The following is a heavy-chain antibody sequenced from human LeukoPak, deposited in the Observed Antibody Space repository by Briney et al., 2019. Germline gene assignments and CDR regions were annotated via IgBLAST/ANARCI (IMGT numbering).Heavy chain of an antibody. Sequence: SETLSLTCTVSGGSISSGAYYWSWIRQVPGKGLEWIGYGYFRGNTFYNPSLKGRVTISVDTSNNHFSLQLNSVTAADTAVYYCARVGDYALKDWGQGTLVTVSS. CDR3: ARVGDYALKD. J-gene: IGHJ4*02. D-gene: IGHD3-16*01. CDR2: GYFRGNT. CDR1: GGSISSGAYY. V-gene: IGHV4-31*03.